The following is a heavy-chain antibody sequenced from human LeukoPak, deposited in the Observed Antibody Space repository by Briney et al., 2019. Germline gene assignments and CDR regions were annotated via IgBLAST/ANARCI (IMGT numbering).Heavy chain of an antibody. CDR1: GYSFTSYW. CDR3: ARHEGRNWYLSSFDY. J-gene: IGHJ4*02. V-gene: IGHV5-51*01. D-gene: IGHD6-13*01. CDR2: IYPGDSDT. Sequence: KRGESLKISCKGSGYSFTSYWIGWVRQTPGKGLEWMGIIYPGDSDTRYSPSFQGQVTISADKSISTAYLQWSSLKASDTAMYYCARHEGRNWYLSSFDYWGQGTLVTVSS.